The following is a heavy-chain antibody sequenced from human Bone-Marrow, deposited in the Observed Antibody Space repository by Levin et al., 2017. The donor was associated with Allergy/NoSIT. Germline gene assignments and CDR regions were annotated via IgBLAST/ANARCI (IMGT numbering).Heavy chain of an antibody. Sequence: ASVKVSCKASGGTFSSYAISWVRQAPGQGLEWMGGIIPIFGTANYAQKFQGRVTITADESTSTAYMELSSLRSEDTAVYYCARDSQMTTVTTLDYWGQGTLVTVSS. CDR1: GGTFSSYA. J-gene: IGHJ4*02. D-gene: IGHD4-17*01. CDR2: IIPIFGTA. V-gene: IGHV1-69*13. CDR3: ARDSQMTTVTTLDY.